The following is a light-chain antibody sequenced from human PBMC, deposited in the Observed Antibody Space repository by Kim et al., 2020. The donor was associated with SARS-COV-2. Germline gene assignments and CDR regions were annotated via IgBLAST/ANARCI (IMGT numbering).Light chain of an antibody. CDR1: SANSGSNT. CDR3: AAGDDSLNGRGV. CDR2: SDN. Sequence: TSSDSRRSANSGSNTLSWYQQFPGTAPKPLIYSDNQRPSWVPDRFSASKSGSSASLAISGLQSDDEADYYCAAGDDSLNGRGVFGGGTQLTV. J-gene: IGLJ3*02. V-gene: IGLV1-44*01.